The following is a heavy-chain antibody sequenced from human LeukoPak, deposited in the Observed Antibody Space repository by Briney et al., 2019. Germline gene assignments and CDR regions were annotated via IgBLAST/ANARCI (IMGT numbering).Heavy chain of an antibody. V-gene: IGHV3-30*02. CDR1: GFAFSSYG. CDR2: IRYDGNDK. Sequence: GGSLRLSCAASGFAFSSYGMHWVRQAPGKGLEWVAFIRYDGNDKYYADSVKGRFTISRDNSKNTLYLQMDSLRTEDTAVYYCVKDLWQQLVVGATDDYWGQGTLVTVSS. D-gene: IGHD6-13*01. CDR3: VKDLWQQLVVGATDDY. J-gene: IGHJ4*02.